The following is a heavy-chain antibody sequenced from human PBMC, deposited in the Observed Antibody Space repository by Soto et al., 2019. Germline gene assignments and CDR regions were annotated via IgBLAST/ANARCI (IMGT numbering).Heavy chain of an antibody. J-gene: IGHJ4*02. V-gene: IGHV4-59*08. CDR1: GGSISSHY. Sequence: QVQLQESAPGLVKPSETLSLTCTVSGGSISSHYWRWVRQPPGKGLEWIGYIYYSGSTNYNPSLTSRVTISVDTSKNQFSLKLSSATAADTAVYYCAGRYGGTLDYWGQGTLVTVSS. CDR3: AGRYGGTLDY. CDR2: IYYSGST. D-gene: IGHD4-17*01.